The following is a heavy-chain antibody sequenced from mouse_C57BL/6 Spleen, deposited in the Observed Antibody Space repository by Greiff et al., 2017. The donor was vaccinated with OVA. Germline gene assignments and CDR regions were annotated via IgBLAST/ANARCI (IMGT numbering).Heavy chain of an antibody. CDR1: GYTFTSYG. V-gene: IGHV1-81*01. J-gene: IGHJ2*01. Sequence: VQLQQSGAELARPGASVKLSCKASGYTFTSYGISWVKQRTGQGLEWIGEIYPRSGNTYYNEKFKGKATLTADKSSSTAYMELRSLTSEDSAVDCCAISTGSSSYFDYWGQGTTLTVSS. D-gene: IGHD1-1*01. CDR2: IYPRSGNT. CDR3: AISTGSSSYFDY.